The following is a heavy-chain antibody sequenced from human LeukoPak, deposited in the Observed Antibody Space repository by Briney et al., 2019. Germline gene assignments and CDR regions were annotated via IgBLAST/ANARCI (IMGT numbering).Heavy chain of an antibody. CDR1: GYTFTGYY. D-gene: IGHD1-26*01. J-gene: IGHJ5*02. V-gene: IGHV1-2*06. CDR2: INPNSGAA. Sequence: ASVKVSCKASGYTFTGYYLHWVRQAPGQGLEWMGRINPNSGAARCAQMFQGRVILTRDTSLSTVYMELSRLGFDDTAIYYCARDAFTVGATGENWFDPWGQGTLVTVSS. CDR3: ARDAFTVGATGENWFDP.